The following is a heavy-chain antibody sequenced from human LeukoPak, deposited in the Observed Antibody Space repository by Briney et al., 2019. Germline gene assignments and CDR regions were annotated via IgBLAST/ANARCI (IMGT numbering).Heavy chain of an antibody. CDR3: ARSVGANGDY. V-gene: IGHV3-30*04. CDR1: GFTFSSYA. J-gene: IGHJ4*02. D-gene: IGHD1-26*01. CDR2: ISHDGSNK. Sequence: GRSLSLSCAASGFTFSSYAMHWVRQAPGKGLEWVAAISHDGSNKYSADSVKGRFTISRDNAKNSLYLQMNSLRAEDTAVYYCARSVGANGDYWGQGTLVTVSS.